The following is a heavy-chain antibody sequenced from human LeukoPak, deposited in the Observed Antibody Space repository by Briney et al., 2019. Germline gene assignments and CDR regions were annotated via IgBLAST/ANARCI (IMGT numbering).Heavy chain of an antibody. J-gene: IGHJ4*02. Sequence: PGGSLRLSCAASGFTFSSYAMHWVRQAPGKGLEWVAFIRYDGSNKYYTDSVKGRFTISRDNAKNTLYLQMNSLRVEDTAVYYCARGLTGDRWGQGSLVTVSS. CDR3: ARGLTGDR. D-gene: IGHD7-27*01. CDR2: IRYDGSNK. V-gene: IGHV3-30*02. CDR1: GFTFSSYA.